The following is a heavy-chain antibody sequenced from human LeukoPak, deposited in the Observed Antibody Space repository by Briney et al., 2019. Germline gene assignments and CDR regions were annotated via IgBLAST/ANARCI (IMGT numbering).Heavy chain of an antibody. V-gene: IGHV4-59*01. J-gene: IGHJ3*02. Sequence: SETLSLTCTVSGGSISSYYWSWIRQPPGKGLEWIGYIYYSGSTNYNPSLKSRVTISVDTSKNQFSLKLSSVTAADTAVYYCARGSSLVLVAAIHDAFDIWGQGTMVTVSS. D-gene: IGHD2-15*01. CDR1: GGSISSYY. CDR3: ARGSSLVLVAAIHDAFDI. CDR2: IYYSGST.